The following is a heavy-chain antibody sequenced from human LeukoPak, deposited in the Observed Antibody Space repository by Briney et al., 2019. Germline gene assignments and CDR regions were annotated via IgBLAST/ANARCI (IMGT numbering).Heavy chain of an antibody. V-gene: IGHV4-4*07. CDR1: GDSNSSSY. CDR2: VYTSGST. D-gene: IGHD6-19*01. Sequence: TPETLSLTCTVSGDSNSSSYRSWIRQPAGEGLEWIGRVYTSGSTTYNPSLKSRVTMSLATSKNQFSLKLSSVTAADTAVYYCARGGDQWLVSYFDYWGQGTLVTVSS. J-gene: IGHJ4*02. CDR3: ARGGDQWLVSYFDY.